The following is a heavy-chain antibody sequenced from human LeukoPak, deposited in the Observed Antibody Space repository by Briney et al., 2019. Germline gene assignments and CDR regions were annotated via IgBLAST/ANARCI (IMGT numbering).Heavy chain of an antibody. D-gene: IGHD4-11*01. CDR1: GGSISSYY. CDR2: IYYSGST. CDR3: ARGPVTTGEPA. V-gene: IGHV4-59*01. J-gene: IGHJ5*02. Sequence: SETLSLTCTVSGGSISSYYWSWIRQPPGKGLEWIGYIYYSGSTNYNPSLKSRVTISVDTSKNQFSLKLSSVTAADTAVYYCARGPVTTGEPAWGQGTLVTVSS.